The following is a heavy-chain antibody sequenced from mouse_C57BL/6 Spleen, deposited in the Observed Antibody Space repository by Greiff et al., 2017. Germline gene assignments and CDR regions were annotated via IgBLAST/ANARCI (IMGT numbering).Heavy chain of an antibody. CDR1: GYTFTSYW. D-gene: IGHD2-2*01. V-gene: IGHV1-61*01. CDR2: IYPSDSET. Sequence: QVQLQQPGAELVRPGSSVKLSCKASGYTFTSYWMDWVKQRPGQGLEWIGNIYPSDSETHYNQKFKDKATLTVDKSSSTAYMQLSSLTSEDSAVYYGARGRDGYDGPYFDYWGQGTTLTVSS. CDR3: ARGRDGYDGPYFDY. J-gene: IGHJ2*01.